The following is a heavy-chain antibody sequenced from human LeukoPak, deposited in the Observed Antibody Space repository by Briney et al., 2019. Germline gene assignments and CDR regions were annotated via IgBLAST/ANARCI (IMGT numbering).Heavy chain of an antibody. V-gene: IGHV3-23*01. D-gene: IGHD1-26*01. CDR2: ISGSGDST. CDR3: AKETYSGNYGGYFDY. CDR1: GFTFSSYA. J-gene: IGHJ4*02. Sequence: PGESLRLSCAASGFTFSSYAMSWVRQAPGKGLEWVSAISGSGDSTYYADSVKGRFTISRDNSKNTLYLQMNSLRAEDTAVYYCAKETYSGNYGGYFDYWGQGTLVTVSS.